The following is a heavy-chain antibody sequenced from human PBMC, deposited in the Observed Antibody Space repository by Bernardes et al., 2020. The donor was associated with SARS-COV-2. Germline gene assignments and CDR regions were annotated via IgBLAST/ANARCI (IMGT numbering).Heavy chain of an antibody. J-gene: IGHJ4*02. D-gene: IGHD6-19*01. CDR1: GFIFSSYA. V-gene: IGHV3-30-3*01. CDR2: ISYDGSNE. CDR3: ATERVSKAVAGIFDY. Sequence: GGSLRLSCAASGFIFSSYAMHWVRQAPGKGLEWVAVISYDGSNEFYADSVKGRFTISRDNSKNTLYLQMNSLRAEDTAVYYCATERVSKAVAGIFDYWGQGTLLTVSS.